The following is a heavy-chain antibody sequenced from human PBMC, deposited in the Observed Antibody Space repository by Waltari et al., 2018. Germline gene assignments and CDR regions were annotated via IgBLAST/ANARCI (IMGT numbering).Heavy chain of an antibody. CDR3: ARGDGWYIDY. J-gene: IGHJ4*02. V-gene: IGHV1-2*02. D-gene: IGHD3-10*01. CDR1: GYSFTDYY. Sequence: QVQLVQSGAEVKKPGASVKVSCKASGYSFTDYYIHWVRQAPGQGLEWMGWIKPNSGGTNCAQKFQDRVTMTRDTSIRAASMELTRLRSDDTAVYYCARGDGWYIDYWGQGTLVTVSS. CDR2: IKPNSGGT.